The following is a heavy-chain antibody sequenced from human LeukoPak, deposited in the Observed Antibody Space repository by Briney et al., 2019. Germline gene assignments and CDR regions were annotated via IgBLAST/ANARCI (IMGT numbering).Heavy chain of an antibody. J-gene: IGHJ5*02. Sequence: PGGSLRLSCAASGFTFSSYAMSWVRQAPGKGLEWVSAISGSGGSTYYADSVKGRFTISRDNSKNTLYPQMNSLRAEDTAVYYCAKDQRVYGGNSGAHWFDPWGQGTLVTVSS. CDR3: AKDQRVYGGNSGAHWFDP. V-gene: IGHV3-23*01. D-gene: IGHD4-23*01. CDR1: GFTFSSYA. CDR2: ISGSGGST.